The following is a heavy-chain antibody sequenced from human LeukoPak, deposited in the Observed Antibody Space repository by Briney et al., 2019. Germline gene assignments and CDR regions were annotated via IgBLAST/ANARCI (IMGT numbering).Heavy chain of an antibody. V-gene: IGHV4-34*01. CDR3: ARGATPFTMTYGMDV. Sequence: GSPRLSCAASGFTFSSYGMHWIRQPPGRGLEWIGEINHSGSTNYNPSLKSRVTISVDTSKNQFSLKLSSVTAADTAVYYCARGATPFTMTYGMDVWGQGTTVTVSS. CDR2: INHSGST. CDR1: GFTFSSYG. D-gene: IGHD3-22*01. J-gene: IGHJ6*02.